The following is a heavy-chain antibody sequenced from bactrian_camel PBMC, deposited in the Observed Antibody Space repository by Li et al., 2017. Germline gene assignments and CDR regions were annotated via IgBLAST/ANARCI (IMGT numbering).Heavy chain of an antibody. CDR2: ISTLSSTT. V-gene: IGHV3S54*01. CDR1: EDTYRSNC. Sequence: HVQLVESGGGSVQTGGSLRLSCVASEDTYRSNCIGWFRQAPGKQREGLAAISTLSSTTYYADSVKGRFTISQDNAKNTMYLQMNTLKPEPEKVCQELLCGEGQRGYWGQGTQVTVS. CDR3: LLCGEGQRGY. J-gene: IGHJ6*01. D-gene: IGHD3*01.